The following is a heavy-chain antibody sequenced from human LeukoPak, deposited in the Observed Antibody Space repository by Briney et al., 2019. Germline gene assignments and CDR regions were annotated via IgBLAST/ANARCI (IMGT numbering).Heavy chain of an antibody. D-gene: IGHD4-17*01. CDR3: ARSPQGTATTANWLDP. J-gene: IGHJ5*02. CDR1: GGSISISNYY. V-gene: IGHV4-39*07. CDR2: MSYSGRT. Sequence: SSETLSLTCTVSGGSISISNYYWGWIRQPPGKGLEWIGSMSYSGRTYCNPSLKTRVTVSLDTSKNQFSLNLISVTAADTAVYYCARSPQGTATTANWLDPWGQGTLVTVSS.